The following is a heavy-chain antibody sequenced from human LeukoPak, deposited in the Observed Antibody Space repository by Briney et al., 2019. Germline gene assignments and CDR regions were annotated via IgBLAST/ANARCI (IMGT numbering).Heavy chain of an antibody. J-gene: IGHJ5*02. CDR2: INSDGSST. D-gene: IGHD2-2*02. Sequence: RSGGSLRLSCAASGFTFSSYWMHWVRQAPGKGLVWVSRINSDGSSTTYADSVKGRFTISRDNAKNTLYLQMNSLRAEDTAVYYCARAGYCSSTSCYSLGWFDPWGQGTLVTVSS. CDR3: ARAGYCSSTSCYSLGWFDP. CDR1: GFTFSSYW. V-gene: IGHV3-74*01.